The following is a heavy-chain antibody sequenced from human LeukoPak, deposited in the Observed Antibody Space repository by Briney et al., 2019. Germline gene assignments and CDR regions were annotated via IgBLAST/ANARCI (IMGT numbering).Heavy chain of an antibody. V-gene: IGHV4-39*01. Sequence: SETLSLTCTVSGGSISSSSYYWGWIRQPPGKGLEWIGSIYYSGSTYYNPSLKSRVTISVDTSKNQFSLKLSSVTAADTAVYYCERVNWNYFDYWGQGTLVTVSS. CDR3: ERVNWNYFDY. CDR1: GGSISSSSYY. J-gene: IGHJ4*02. CDR2: IYYSGST. D-gene: IGHD1-20*01.